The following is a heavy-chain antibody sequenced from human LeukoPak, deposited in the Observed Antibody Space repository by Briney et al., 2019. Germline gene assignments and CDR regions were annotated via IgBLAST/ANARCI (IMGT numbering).Heavy chain of an antibody. CDR1: GFNVN. D-gene: IGHD2-21*02. CDR3: ARDTVVTGIFDY. CDR2: IYSGGTT. Sequence: TGGSLRLSCAASGFNVNMSWVRQAPGKGLDWVSVIYSGGTTYYADSVKGRFTISRDNSKNTLSLQMNSLRAEDTAVYYCARDTVVTGIFDYWGQGTLVTVSS. V-gene: IGHV3-66*01. J-gene: IGHJ4*02.